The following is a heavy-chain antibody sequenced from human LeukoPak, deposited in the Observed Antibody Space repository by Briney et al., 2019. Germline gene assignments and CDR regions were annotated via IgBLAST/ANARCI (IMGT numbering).Heavy chain of an antibody. D-gene: IGHD1-26*01. CDR2: INPNSGGT. CDR1: GYTFTGYY. Sequence: GESLKISCTGSGYTFTGYYMHWVRQAPGQGLEWMGWINPNSGGTNYAQKFQGRVTMTRDTSISTAYMELSRLRSDDTAVYYCARDPEGELLFDYWGQGTLVTVSS. J-gene: IGHJ4*02. CDR3: ARDPEGELLFDY. V-gene: IGHV1-2*02.